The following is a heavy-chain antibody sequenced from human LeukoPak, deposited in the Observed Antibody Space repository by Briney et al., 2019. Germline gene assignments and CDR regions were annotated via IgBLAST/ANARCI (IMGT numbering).Heavy chain of an antibody. D-gene: IGHD3-3*01. J-gene: IGHJ5*02. CDR2: IYTSGST. CDR3: ARDDYDFWSGRRENWFDP. CDR1: GYSISSGYY. Sequence: SETLSLTCAVSGYSISSGYYWGWIRQPAGKGLEWIGRIYTSGSTNYNPSLKSRVTMSVDTSKNQFSLKLSSVTAADTAVYYCARDDYDFWSGRRENWFDPWGQGTLVTVSS. V-gene: IGHV4-4*07.